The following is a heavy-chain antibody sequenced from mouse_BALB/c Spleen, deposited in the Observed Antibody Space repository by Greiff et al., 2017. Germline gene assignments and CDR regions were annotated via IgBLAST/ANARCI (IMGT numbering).Heavy chain of an antibody. J-gene: IGHJ4*01. Sequence: EVKVVESGGGLVQPGGSLKLSCAASGFTFSSYGMSWVRQTPDKRLELVATINSNGGSTYYPDSVKGRFTISRDNAKNTLYLQMSSLKSEDTAMYYCARDGDGNYDYAMDYWGQGTSVTVSS. CDR1: GFTFSSYG. D-gene: IGHD2-1*01. V-gene: IGHV5-6-3*01. CDR3: ARDGDGNYDYAMDY. CDR2: INSNGGST.